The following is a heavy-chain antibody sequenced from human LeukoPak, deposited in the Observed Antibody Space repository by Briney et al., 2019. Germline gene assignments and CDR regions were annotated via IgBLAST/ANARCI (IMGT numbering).Heavy chain of an antibody. CDR2: ISSSSSYI. Sequence: PGGSLRLSCAASGFTFSSYSMNWVRQAPGKGLEWVSSISSSSSYIYYADSVKGRFTVSRDNAKNSLYLQMNSLRAEDTAVYYCARMATTKEYYWGQGTLVTVSS. CDR1: GFTFSSYS. V-gene: IGHV3-21*01. J-gene: IGHJ4*02. D-gene: IGHD5-24*01. CDR3: ARMATTKEYY.